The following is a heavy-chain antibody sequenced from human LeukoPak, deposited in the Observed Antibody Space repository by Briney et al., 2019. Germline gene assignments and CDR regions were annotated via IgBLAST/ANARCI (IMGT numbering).Heavy chain of an antibody. CDR1: GFTFGDYA. J-gene: IGHJ4*02. CDR2: IRSKAYGGTT. V-gene: IGHV3-49*03. D-gene: IGHD3-10*01. Sequence: GGSLRLSCTASGFTFGDYAMSWFRQAPGKGLEWVGFIRSKAYGGTTECAASVKGRFTISRDDSKSIAYLQMNSLKTEDTAVYYCTRDLVRDYYPRDGGGFDYWGQGTLVTVSS. CDR3: TRDLVRDYYPRDGGGFDY.